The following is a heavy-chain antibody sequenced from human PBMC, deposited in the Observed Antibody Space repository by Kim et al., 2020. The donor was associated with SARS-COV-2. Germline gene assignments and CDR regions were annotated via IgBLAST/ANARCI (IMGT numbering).Heavy chain of an antibody. J-gene: IGHJ4*02. V-gene: IGHV3-30*07. CDR3: ARGDCSSSSCYYFDS. Sequence: ESVKGPFTISRDNSKKMLYLQMDSLRAEDTAVYYCARGDCSSSSCYYFDSWGQGALVTVSS. D-gene: IGHD2-15*01.